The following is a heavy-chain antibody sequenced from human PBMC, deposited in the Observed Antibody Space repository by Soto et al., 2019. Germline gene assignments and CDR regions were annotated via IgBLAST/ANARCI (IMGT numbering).Heavy chain of an antibody. J-gene: IGHJ4*02. CDR1: GGSISSGGYS. CDR2: IYHSGST. Sequence: QLQLQESGSGLVKPSQTLSLTCAVSGGSISSGGYSWSWIRQPPGKGLEWIGYIYHSGSTYYNPSLKGRVTMSVDRSKNQFSLKLSSVTAADTAVYYCASSHAGAHITAAVHWGQGTLVTVSS. D-gene: IGHD6-13*01. V-gene: IGHV4-30-2*01. CDR3: ASSHAGAHITAAVH.